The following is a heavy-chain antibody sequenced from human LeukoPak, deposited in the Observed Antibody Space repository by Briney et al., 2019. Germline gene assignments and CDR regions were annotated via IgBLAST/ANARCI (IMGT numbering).Heavy chain of an antibody. CDR2: IYSGGST. V-gene: IGHV3-53*04. Sequence: GGSLRLSCAVSELTVNYNYMTWVRQAPGKGLEWVSVIYSGGSTYYADSVKGRFTISRHNSKNTLYLQMNSLRAEDTAVYYCARGNYGSGSYYVDYWGQGTLVTVSS. CDR3: ARGNYGSGSYYVDY. CDR1: ELTVNYNY. D-gene: IGHD3-10*01. J-gene: IGHJ4*02.